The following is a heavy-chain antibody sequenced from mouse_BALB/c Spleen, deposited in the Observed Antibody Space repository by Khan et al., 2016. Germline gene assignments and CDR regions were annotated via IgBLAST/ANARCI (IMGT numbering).Heavy chain of an antibody. V-gene: IGHV3-2*02. CDR2: ISYSGST. J-gene: IGHJ2*01. CDR3: GRGRDDERNYFDC. CDR1: GYSITSDYA. Sequence: VQLKESGPGLVKPSQSLSLTCTVTGYSITSDYAWNWIRQLPGNQLEWMGYISYSGSTSYTPSLKSRISITRDTSKPQFFLQLNSVTTEDTATYYGGRGRDDERNYFDCWGRGTTLTVGS.